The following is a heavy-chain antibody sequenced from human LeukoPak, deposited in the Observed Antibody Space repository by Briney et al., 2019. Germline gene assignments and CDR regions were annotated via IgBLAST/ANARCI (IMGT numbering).Heavy chain of an antibody. CDR2: INPSGGST. J-gene: IGHJ4*02. Sequence: ASVKVSCKASGYTFTNYYIHWVRQAPGQGLEWMGIINPSGGSTSYAQKFQGRVTMTRDMSTSTVYMELSSLRSEDTAVYYCARDTEWELLLVLRYWGQGTLVAVSS. V-gene: IGHV1-46*01. D-gene: IGHD1-26*01. CDR1: GYTFTNYY. CDR3: ARDTEWELLLVLRY.